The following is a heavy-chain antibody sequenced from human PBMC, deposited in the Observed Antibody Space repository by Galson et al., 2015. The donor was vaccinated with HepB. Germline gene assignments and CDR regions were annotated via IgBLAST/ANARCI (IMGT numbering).Heavy chain of an antibody. CDR2: IYYSGST. CDR3: ARRGAQQQLGNWFDP. CDR1: GGSISSYY. J-gene: IGHJ5*02. D-gene: IGHD6-13*01. V-gene: IGHV4-59*01. Sequence: TLSLTCTVSGGSISSYYWSWIRQPPGKGLEWIGYIYYSGSTNYNPSLKSRVTISVDTSKNQFSLKLSSVTAADTAVYYCARRGAQQQLGNWFDPWGQGTLVTVSS.